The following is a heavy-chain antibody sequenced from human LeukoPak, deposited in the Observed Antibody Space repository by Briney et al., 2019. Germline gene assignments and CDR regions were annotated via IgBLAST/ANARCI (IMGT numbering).Heavy chain of an antibody. D-gene: IGHD3-22*01. CDR1: GYTFTSYG. CDR3: ARDGRGSGYEGWYDASDI. Sequence: ASVKVSCKASGYTFTSYGISWVRQAPGQGLEWMGWISAYNGNTNYAQKLQGRVTMTTDTSTSTAYMELRSLRSDDTAVYYCARDGRGSGYEGWYDASDIWGQGTMVTVSS. V-gene: IGHV1-18*01. J-gene: IGHJ3*02. CDR2: ISAYNGNT.